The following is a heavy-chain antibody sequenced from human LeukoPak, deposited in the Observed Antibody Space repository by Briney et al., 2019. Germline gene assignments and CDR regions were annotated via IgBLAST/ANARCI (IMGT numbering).Heavy chain of an antibody. CDR2: IKQDGSEE. CDR1: GINFIDYW. CDR3: ARLPRGLWAF. Sequence: GGSLRLSCAASGINFIDYWMSWVRQAPGKGLEWVASIKQDGSEESYVDSVKGRFTISRDNAKNSVYLQMNSLRVEDTAVYYCARLPRGLWAFWGQGTLVTVSS. J-gene: IGHJ4*02. D-gene: IGHD6-25*01. V-gene: IGHV3-7*04.